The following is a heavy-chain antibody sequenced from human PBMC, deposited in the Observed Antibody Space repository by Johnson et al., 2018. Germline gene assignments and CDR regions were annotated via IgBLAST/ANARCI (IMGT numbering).Heavy chain of an antibody. J-gene: IGHJ6*02. CDR3: ARDPSNKRQLGYYYYYYGMDV. Sequence: QVLLVQSGGGVVQXGRSLRLSCAASGFTFSSYGMHWVRHAPGKGLEWVAVIWYDGRNTYHADPVKGRFTLSRDTSTNTLYLHMNSLGAEDPAGYYWARDPSNKRQLGYYYYYYGMDVWGQGTTVTVSS. D-gene: IGHD3-16*01. CDR1: GFTFSSYG. V-gene: IGHV3-33*01. CDR2: IWYDGRNT.